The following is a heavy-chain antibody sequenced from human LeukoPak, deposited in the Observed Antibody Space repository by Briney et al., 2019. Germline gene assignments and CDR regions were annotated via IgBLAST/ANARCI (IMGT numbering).Heavy chain of an antibody. CDR3: ARGRPHGNDY. J-gene: IGHJ4*02. CDR2: IASDGSST. D-gene: IGHD4-23*01. CDR1: GFTFSSYW. V-gene: IGHV3-74*01. Sequence: GGSLRLSCVASGFTFSSYWMNWVRQAPGKGLVWVSRIASDGSSTTYADSVKGRFSISRDNAKNTLYLQMNSLRVEDTAVYYCARGRPHGNDYWGQGTLVTVSS.